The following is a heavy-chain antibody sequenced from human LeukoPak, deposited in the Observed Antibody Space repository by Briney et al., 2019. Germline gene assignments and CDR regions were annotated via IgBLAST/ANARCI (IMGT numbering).Heavy chain of an antibody. CDR2: ISSSSSYI. V-gene: IGHV3-21*01. J-gene: IGHJ4*02. Sequence: GGSLRLSCAASGFTFSSYSMNWVRQAPWKGLEWVSSISSSSSYIYYAGSVKGRFTTSRDNAKNSLYLQMNSLRAEDTAVYYCASLLRKGYSGYDFGLDYWGQGTLVTVSS. CDR3: ASLLRKGYSGYDFGLDY. D-gene: IGHD5-12*01. CDR1: GFTFSSYS.